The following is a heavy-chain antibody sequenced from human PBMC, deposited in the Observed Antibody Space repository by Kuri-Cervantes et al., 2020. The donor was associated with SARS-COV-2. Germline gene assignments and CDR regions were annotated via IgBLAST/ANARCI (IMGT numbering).Heavy chain of an antibody. D-gene: IGHD1-14*01. CDR1: GYTFTSYG. CDR2: ISAYNGNT. Sequence: ASVKVSCKASGYTFTSYGISWVRQAPGQGLEWMGWISAYNGNTNYAQKLQGRVTMTTDTSTSTAYMELSSLRSEDTAVYYCARGADERHHLYYFDYWGQGTLVTVSS. CDR3: ARGADERHHLYYFDY. V-gene: IGHV1-18*01. J-gene: IGHJ4*02.